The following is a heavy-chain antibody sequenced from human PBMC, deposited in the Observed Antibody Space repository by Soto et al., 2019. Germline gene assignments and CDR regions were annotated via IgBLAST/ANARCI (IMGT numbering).Heavy chain of an antibody. CDR1: GFTFSNAW. Sequence: GSLRLSCAASGFTFSNAWMSWVRQAPGKGLEWVSAISGSGGSTYYADSVKGRFTISRDNSKNTLYLQMNSLRAEDTAVYYCAKGPLATIDAPSYYYYYYYMDVWG. D-gene: IGHD5-12*01. CDR3: AKGPLATIDAPSYYYYYYYMDV. CDR2: ISGSGGST. J-gene: IGHJ6*03. V-gene: IGHV3-23*01.